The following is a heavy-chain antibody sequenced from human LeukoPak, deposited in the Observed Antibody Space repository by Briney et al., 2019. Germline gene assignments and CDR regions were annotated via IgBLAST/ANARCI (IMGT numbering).Heavy chain of an antibody. CDR3: ARGIRPAYYDSSGYYYK. D-gene: IGHD3-22*01. J-gene: IGHJ4*02. CDR2: INPSGGST. CDR1: GYTFTRYG. V-gene: IGHV1-46*03. Sequence: ASVKVSCKTSGYTFTRYGITWVRQAPGQGLEWMGIINPSGGSTSYAQKFQGRVTMTRDTSTSTVYMELSSLRSEDTAVYYCARGIRPAYYDSSGYYYKWGQGTLVTVSS.